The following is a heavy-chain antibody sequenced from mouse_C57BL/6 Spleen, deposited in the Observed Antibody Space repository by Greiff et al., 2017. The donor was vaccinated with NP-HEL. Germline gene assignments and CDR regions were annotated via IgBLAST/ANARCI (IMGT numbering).Heavy chain of an antibody. J-gene: IGHJ2*01. Sequence: VQLQQSGAELVMPGASVKLSCKASGYTFTSYWMHWVKQRPGQGLEWIGEIDPSDSYTNYNQKFKGKSTLTVDKSSSTAYMQLSSLTSEDFAVYYCARRNDGYYGVDYWGQGTTLTVSS. D-gene: IGHD2-3*01. V-gene: IGHV1-69*01. CDR1: GYTFTSYW. CDR2: IDPSDSYT. CDR3: ARRNDGYYGVDY.